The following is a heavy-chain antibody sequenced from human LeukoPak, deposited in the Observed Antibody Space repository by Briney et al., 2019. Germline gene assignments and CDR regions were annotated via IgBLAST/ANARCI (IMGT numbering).Heavy chain of an antibody. CDR2: IYYSGST. CDR1: GGSFSGYY. J-gene: IGHJ3*02. CDR3: ARVSTIVVVTAILTRAHAFDI. D-gene: IGHD2-21*02. Sequence: SETLSPTCAVYGGSFSGYYWSWIRQPPGKGLEWIGYIYYSGSTYYNPSLKSRVTISVDTSKNQFSLKLSSVTAADTAVYYCARVSTIVVVTAILTRAHAFDIWGQGTMVTVSS. V-gene: IGHV4-30-4*01.